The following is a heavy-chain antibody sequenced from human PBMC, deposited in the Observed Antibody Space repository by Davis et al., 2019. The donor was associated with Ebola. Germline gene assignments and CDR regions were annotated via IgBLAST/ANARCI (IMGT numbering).Heavy chain of an antibody. CDR2: THYSGRT. V-gene: IGHV4-39*01. CDR1: GDSISSTSNF. CDR3: ARQKTHCDGGSCFPADS. D-gene: IGHD2-15*01. J-gene: IGHJ5*01. Sequence: SETLSLTCTVSGDSISSTSNFWGWIRQSPGRGLEWIGTTHYSGRTYYNPSLESRVTISVDTSRNLFSLKLSSVIAADTAIYFCARQKTHCDGGSCFPADSWGQGTLVTVSS.